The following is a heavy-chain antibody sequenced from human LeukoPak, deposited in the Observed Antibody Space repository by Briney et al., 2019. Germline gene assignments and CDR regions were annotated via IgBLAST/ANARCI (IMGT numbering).Heavy chain of an antibody. CDR3: ARDNGSGKYYFDY. Sequence: PGGSLRLSCAASGFTVSSNYMSWVRQAPGEGLEWVSVIYRGGSTYYADSVKGRFTISRDNSKNTLYLQMNSLRAEDTAVYYCARDNGSGKYYFDYWGQGTLVTVSS. CDR1: GFTVSSNY. J-gene: IGHJ4*02. D-gene: IGHD3-10*01. CDR2: IYRGGST. V-gene: IGHV3-66*02.